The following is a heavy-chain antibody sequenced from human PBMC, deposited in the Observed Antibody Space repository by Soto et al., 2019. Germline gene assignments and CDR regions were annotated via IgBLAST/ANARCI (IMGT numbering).Heavy chain of an antibody. CDR2: INGDGSTI. Sequence: GGSMRLACAASGFTFSIYWMHWVRQVPGRGLVWVSRINGDGSTILYADSVKGRFTISRDNAKNTLYLQMNSLGAEDTAVYYCARRLATAGVLDHWGQGTLVTVSS. CDR1: GFTFSIYW. D-gene: IGHD6-19*01. CDR3: ARRLATAGVLDH. V-gene: IGHV3-74*01. J-gene: IGHJ4*02.